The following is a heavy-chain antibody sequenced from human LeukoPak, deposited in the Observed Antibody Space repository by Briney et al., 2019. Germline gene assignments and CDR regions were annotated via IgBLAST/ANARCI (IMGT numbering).Heavy chain of an antibody. D-gene: IGHD3-22*01. J-gene: IGHJ4*02. Sequence: GGSPRLSCAASGFTFSSYAMSWVRQAAGNGLEWVSAISGSGGSTYYADSVKGRFTISRDNSKNTLYLQMNSLRAEDTAVYYCAKNYDSSGYSGEYYFDYWGQGTLVTVSS. CDR1: GFTFSSYA. CDR3: AKNYDSSGYSGEYYFDY. CDR2: ISGSGGST. V-gene: IGHV3-23*01.